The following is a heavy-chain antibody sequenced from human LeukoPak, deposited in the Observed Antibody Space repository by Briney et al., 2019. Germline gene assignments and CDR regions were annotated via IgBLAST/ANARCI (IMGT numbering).Heavy chain of an antibody. CDR3: AKVGHVVVVVAASFDC. CDR2: IWYDGSNK. J-gene: IGHJ4*02. V-gene: IGHV3-33*06. CDR1: GFTFSSYG. Sequence: TGGSLRLSCAASGFTFSSYGMHWVRQAPGKGLEWVAVIWYDGSNKYYADSVRGRFTISRDNSKNTLYLQMNSLRADDTAVYYCAKVGHVVVVVAASFDCWGQGTLVTVSS. D-gene: IGHD2-15*01.